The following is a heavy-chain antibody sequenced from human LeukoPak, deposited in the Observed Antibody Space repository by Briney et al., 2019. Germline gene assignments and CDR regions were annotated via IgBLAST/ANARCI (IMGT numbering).Heavy chain of an antibody. CDR3: GLLWFGELLSQIDY. D-gene: IGHD3-10*01. CDR1: GYTFTSYG. CDR2: ISAYNGNT. J-gene: IGHJ4*02. V-gene: IGHV1-18*01. Sequence: ASVTVSCTASGYTFTSYGISWVRQAPGQGLEWMGWISAYNGNTNYAQKLQGRVTMTTDTSTSTAYMELRSLRPDDTAVYYCGLLWFGELLSQIDYWGQGTLVTVSS.